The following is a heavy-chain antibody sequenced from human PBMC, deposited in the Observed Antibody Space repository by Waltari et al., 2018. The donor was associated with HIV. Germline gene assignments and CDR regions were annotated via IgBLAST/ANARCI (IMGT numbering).Heavy chain of an antibody. CDR3: ARQDSSGGNYYYGMDV. D-gene: IGHD3-22*01. CDR2: ISSSRMYI. V-gene: IGHV3-21*01. J-gene: IGHJ6*02. CDR1: GFTFSSYS. Sequence: EVQLVESGGGLVKPGGFLRLACAASGFTFSSYSMNWVRQAPGKGLQWVSSISSSRMYISYADSVKCRFTISRENAKNSLYLEMNSLRAEDTAVYYGARQDSSGGNYYYGMDVWGQGTTVTVSS.